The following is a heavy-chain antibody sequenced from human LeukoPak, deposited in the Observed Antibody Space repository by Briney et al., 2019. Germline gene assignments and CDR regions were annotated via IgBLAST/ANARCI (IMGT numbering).Heavy chain of an antibody. CDR1: GLTFSSYA. CDR2: ISDTGATT. Sequence: GGSLRLSCAGSGLTFSSYAMSWVRQAPGKGLEWVSAISDTGATTYDADSVKGRFTISRDNSRSTLYLQMNSLRAEDTALYYCAKDTSIGRYCTNGVCSPSDYWGQGTLVTVSS. D-gene: IGHD2-8*01. V-gene: IGHV3-23*01. CDR3: AKDTSIGRYCTNGVCSPSDY. J-gene: IGHJ4*02.